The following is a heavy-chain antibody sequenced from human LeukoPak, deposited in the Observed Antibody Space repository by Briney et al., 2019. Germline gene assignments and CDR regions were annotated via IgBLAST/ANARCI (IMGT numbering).Heavy chain of an antibody. J-gene: IGHJ1*01. CDR3: ARGQYDRSPFLQH. Sequence: GVSLRLSCATSGFTFTDYYMTWIRQAPGKGLEWISYISSSGSIIHYADSVKGRFTISRDNAKNSMYLQMNSLRAEDTAVYYCARGQYDRSPFLQHWGRGTLVTVSS. CDR1: GFTFTDYY. D-gene: IGHD3-22*01. V-gene: IGHV3-11*01. CDR2: ISSSGSII.